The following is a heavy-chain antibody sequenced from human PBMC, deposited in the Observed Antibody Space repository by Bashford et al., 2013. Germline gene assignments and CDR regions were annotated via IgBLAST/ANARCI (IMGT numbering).Heavy chain of an antibody. CDR2: ISPYSGDT. CDR1: GYSFTTYG. V-gene: IGHV1-18*01. J-gene: IGHJ4*02. D-gene: IGHD4-17*01. CDR3: ARVAVTTARTSFDY. Sequence: VASVKVSCKTSGYSFTTYGISWVRQAPGQGLEWMGWISPYSGDTRFAQKLQGRVTMTADTSTNTAYMELRSLRSEDTAVYYCARVAVTTARTSFDYVGPGNPGHRLL.